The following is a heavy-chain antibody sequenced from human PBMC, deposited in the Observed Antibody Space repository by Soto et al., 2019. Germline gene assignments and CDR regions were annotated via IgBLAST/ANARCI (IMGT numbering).Heavy chain of an antibody. CDR2: ISGSGGST. CDR3: AKDRSITIFGVVINSHFDY. J-gene: IGHJ4*02. CDR1: GFTFSSYA. Sequence: PGGSLRLSCAASGFTFSSYAMSWVRQAPGKGLEWVSAISGSGGSTYYADSVKGRFTISRDNSKNTLYLQMNSLRAEDTAVYYCAKDRSITIFGVVINSHFDYWGQGTLVTVSS. V-gene: IGHV3-23*01. D-gene: IGHD3-3*01.